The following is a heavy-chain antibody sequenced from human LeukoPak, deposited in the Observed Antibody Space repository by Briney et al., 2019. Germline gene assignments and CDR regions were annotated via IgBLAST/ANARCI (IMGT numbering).Heavy chain of an antibody. V-gene: IGHV1-69*01. CDR3: ARGVRDWGGSAFDI. D-gene: IGHD2-21*02. CDR2: IIPIFGTA. J-gene: IGHJ3*02. Sequence: SVKVSCKASGGTFSSYAISWVRQAPGQGLEWMGGIIPIFGTANYAQKFQGRVTITADESTSTAYMELSSLRSEDTAVYYCARGVRDWGGSAFDIWGQGTMVTVSS. CDR1: GGTFSSYA.